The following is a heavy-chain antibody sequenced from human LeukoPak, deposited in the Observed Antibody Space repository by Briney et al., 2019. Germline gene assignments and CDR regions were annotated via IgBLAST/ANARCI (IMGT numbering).Heavy chain of an antibody. J-gene: IGHJ4*02. V-gene: IGHV3-66*01. CDR2: IYSGGTT. CDR1: GFTVSSNY. D-gene: IGHD1-26*01. Sequence: PGGSLRLSCAASGFTVSSNYRSWVRQAPGKGLEWVSVIYSGGTTYYADSVKGRFTISRDNSKNTLYLQMNSLRAEDTAVYYCARERTGIVGESGYWGQGTLVTVSS. CDR3: ARERTGIVGESGY.